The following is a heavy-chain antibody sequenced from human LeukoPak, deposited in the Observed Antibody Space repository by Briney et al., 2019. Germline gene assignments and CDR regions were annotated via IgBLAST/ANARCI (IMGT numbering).Heavy chain of an antibody. CDR2: ISAYNGNT. J-gene: IGHJ5*02. V-gene: IGHV1-18*01. Sequence: ASVKVSCKASGYTFTNYGISWVRQAPGQGLEWMGWISAYNGNTNYVQKFQGRVTLTTDTSTTTAYMELRGLRSDDTAVYYCARGGDCYSWGQGTLVTVSS. CDR1: GYTFTNYG. CDR3: ARGGDCYS. D-gene: IGHD2-21*02.